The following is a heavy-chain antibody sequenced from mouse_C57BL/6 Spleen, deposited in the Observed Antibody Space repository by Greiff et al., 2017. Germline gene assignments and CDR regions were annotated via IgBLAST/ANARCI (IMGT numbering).Heavy chain of an antibody. Sequence: DVMLVESGGGLVKPGGSLKLSCAASGFTFSDYGMHWVRQAPEKGLEWVAYISSGSSTIYYADTVKGRFTISRDNAKNTLFLQMTSLRSEDTAMYYCARRPYSDYDWFAYWGQGTLVTVSA. CDR1: GFTFSDYG. J-gene: IGHJ3*01. CDR3: ARRPYSDYDWFAY. V-gene: IGHV5-17*01. CDR2: ISSGSSTI. D-gene: IGHD2-4*01.